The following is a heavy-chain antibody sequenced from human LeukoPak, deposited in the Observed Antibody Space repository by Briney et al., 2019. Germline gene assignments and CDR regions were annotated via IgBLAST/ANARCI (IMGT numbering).Heavy chain of an antibody. V-gene: IGHV1-69*05. J-gene: IGHJ4*02. Sequence: ASVKVPCKASGGTFSSYAISWVRQAPGQGLEWMGGIIPIFGTANYAQKFQGRVTITTDESTSTAYMELSSLRSEDTAVYYCARVGGGPFDYWGQGTLVTVSS. CDR1: GGTFSSYA. CDR3: ARVGGGPFDY. CDR2: IIPIFGTA. D-gene: IGHD3-16*01.